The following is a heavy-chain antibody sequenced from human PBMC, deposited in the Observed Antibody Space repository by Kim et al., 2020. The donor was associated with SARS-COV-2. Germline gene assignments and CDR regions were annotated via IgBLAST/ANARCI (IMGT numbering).Heavy chain of an antibody. Sequence: SETLSLTCTVSGGSISSGGYYWSWIRQHPGKGLEWIGYIYYSGSTYYNPSLKSRVTISVDTSKNQFSLKLSSVTAADTAVYYCARDIVATISYYYYGMDVWGQGTTVTVSS. V-gene: IGHV4-31*03. CDR2: IYYSGST. J-gene: IGHJ6*02. D-gene: IGHD5-12*01. CDR3: ARDIVATISYYYYGMDV. CDR1: GGSISSGGYY.